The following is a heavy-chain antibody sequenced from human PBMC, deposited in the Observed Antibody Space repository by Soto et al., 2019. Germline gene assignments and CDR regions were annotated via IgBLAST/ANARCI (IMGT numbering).Heavy chain of an antibody. J-gene: IGHJ6*02. Sequence: ASVKVSCKASGYTFTSYGISWVRQAPGQGLEWMGWISAYNGNTNYAQKLQGRVTMTTDTSTSTAYMELRSLRSDDTAVYYCARDKRGFLEWLSLPDRGMDVWGQGTTVTVSS. CDR1: GYTFTSYG. V-gene: IGHV1-18*01. CDR2: ISAYNGNT. CDR3: ARDKRGFLEWLSLPDRGMDV. D-gene: IGHD3-3*01.